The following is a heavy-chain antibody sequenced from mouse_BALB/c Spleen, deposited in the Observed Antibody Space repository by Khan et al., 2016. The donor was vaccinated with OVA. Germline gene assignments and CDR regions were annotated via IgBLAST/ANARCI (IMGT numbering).Heavy chain of an antibody. V-gene: IGHV5-9-3*01. CDR2: ISSDGDYT. CDR3: ERSAYGNIAY. CDR1: GFTFSTYA. D-gene: IGHD2-1*01. J-gene: IGHJ3*01. Sequence: EVELVESGGGLEKPGGSLKLSCEASGFTFSTYAMSWVRQTPEKRLEWVATISSDGDYTYYPDNVTGRFTISRDIAKNTLYLQMSSLWSEDTAMYYCERSAYGNIAYWGQGTLVTVSA.